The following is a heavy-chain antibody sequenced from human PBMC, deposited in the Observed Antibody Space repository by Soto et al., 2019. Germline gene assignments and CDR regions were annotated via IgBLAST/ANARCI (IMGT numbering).Heavy chain of an antibody. CDR2: IYYSGST. J-gene: IGHJ5*02. Sequence: TLSLTCTVSGGSISSYYWSWIRQPPGKGLEWIGYIYYSGSTNYNPSLKSRVTISVDTSKNQFSLKLSSVTAADTAVYYCARVNMRITIFGVTPGWFDPWGQGTLVT. V-gene: IGHV4-59*01. D-gene: IGHD3-3*01. CDR1: GGSISSYY. CDR3: ARVNMRITIFGVTPGWFDP.